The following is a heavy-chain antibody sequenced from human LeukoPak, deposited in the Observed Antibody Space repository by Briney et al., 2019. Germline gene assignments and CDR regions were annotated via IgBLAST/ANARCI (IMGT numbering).Heavy chain of an antibody. CDR1: GGSISSYY. J-gene: IGHJ3*02. CDR3: ARGRYAGSPAPTDI. V-gene: IGHV4-59*12. CDR2: IYYSGST. Sequence: SETLSLTCTVSGGSISSYYWSWIRQPPGKGLEWIGYIYYSGSTNYNPSLKSRVTISVDTSKNQFSLKLSSVTAADTAVYYCARGRYAGSPAPTDIWGQGTMVTVSS. D-gene: IGHD4-23*01.